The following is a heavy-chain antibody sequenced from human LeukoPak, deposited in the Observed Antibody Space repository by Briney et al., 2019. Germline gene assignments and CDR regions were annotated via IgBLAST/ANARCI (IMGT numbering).Heavy chain of an antibody. V-gene: IGHV5-10-1*01. CDR2: IDPSDSYT. D-gene: IGHD1-26*01. Sequence: GESLKISCKGSGYSFTNYWTNWVRQMPGKGLEWMGRIDPSDSYTNYSPSFQGHVTISADKSISTAYLQWSSLKASDTAMYYCASGLGDSENYGGAFRDYWGQGTLVTVSS. CDR1: GYSFTNYW. CDR3: ASGLGDSENYGGAFRDY. J-gene: IGHJ4*02.